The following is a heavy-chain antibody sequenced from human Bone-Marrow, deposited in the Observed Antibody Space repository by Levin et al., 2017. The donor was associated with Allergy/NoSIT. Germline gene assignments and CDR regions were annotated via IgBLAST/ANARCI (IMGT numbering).Heavy chain of an antibody. V-gene: IGHV1-18*01. D-gene: IGHD2-8*01. Sequence: WASVKVSCKASGYTFTFYGISWVRQAPGQGLEWMGWISPYNGDTNYAQNLQDRVTMTTDTSTSTAHMELRSLRSDDTAVYYCAREMAETAADTFDFWGQGTMVTVSS. CDR2: ISPYNGDT. CDR3: AREMAETAADTFDF. J-gene: IGHJ3*01. CDR1: GYTFTFYG.